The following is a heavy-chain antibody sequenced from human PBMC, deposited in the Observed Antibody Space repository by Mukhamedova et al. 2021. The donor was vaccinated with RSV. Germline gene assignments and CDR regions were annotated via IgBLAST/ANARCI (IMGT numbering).Heavy chain of an antibody. CDR2: DSDT. D-gene: IGHD1-1*01. CDR3: ARSLSTVVQRNYFDY. J-gene: IGHJ4*02. Sequence: DSDTRYSPSFQGQVTISADRSINTAYLQWSSLKASDTALYYCARSLSTVVQRNYFDYWGQGTLVTASS. V-gene: IGHV5-51*01.